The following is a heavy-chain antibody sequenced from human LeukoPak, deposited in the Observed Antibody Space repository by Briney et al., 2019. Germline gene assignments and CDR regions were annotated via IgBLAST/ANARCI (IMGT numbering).Heavy chain of an antibody. D-gene: IGHD3-10*01. J-gene: IGHJ4*02. CDR2: ISTDGSDK. Sequence: GGSLRLSCAASGFTFNNFGMQWVRQAPGKGLEWVALISTDGSDKYYADSVKGRFSISRDNAKNSLYLQMNSLSAEDAAVYYCAGERGVGEFYWGQGTLVTVSS. CDR3: AGERGVGEFY. V-gene: IGHV3-30*03. CDR1: GFTFNNFG.